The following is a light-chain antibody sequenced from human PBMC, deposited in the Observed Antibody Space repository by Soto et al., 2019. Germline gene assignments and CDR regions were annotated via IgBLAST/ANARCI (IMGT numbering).Light chain of an antibody. Sequence: DIVMTPSPATLTVSPGESATLSCRASQRVASNVAWYQQTPGQAPRLLIYGASNRATGIPAWFSGSGSGTDFTLTISRLEAEDFAVYYCQHYVSPPITFGQGTRLEIK. CDR3: QHYVSPPIT. V-gene: IGKV3D-15*01. J-gene: IGKJ5*01. CDR2: GAS. CDR1: QRVASN.